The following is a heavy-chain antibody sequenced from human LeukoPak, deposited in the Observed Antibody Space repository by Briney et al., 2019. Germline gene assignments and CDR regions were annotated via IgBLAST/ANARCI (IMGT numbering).Heavy chain of an antibody. V-gene: IGHV3-9*01. Sequence: PGGSLRLSCAASGFTFDDYAMPWVRQAPGKGLEWVSGISWNSGSIGYADSLKGRFTISRDNAKNSLYLQMNSLRAEDTADSLRAEDTAVYYCARSGGTYRLKNYYFDYWGQGTLVTVSS. CDR1: GFTFDDYA. D-gene: IGHD3-16*02. CDR2: ISWNSGSI. CDR3: AEDTAVYYCARSGGTYRLKNYYFDY. J-gene: IGHJ4*02.